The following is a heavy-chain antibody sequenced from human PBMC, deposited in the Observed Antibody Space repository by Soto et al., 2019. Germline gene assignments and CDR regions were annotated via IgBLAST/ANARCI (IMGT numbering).Heavy chain of an antibody. CDR2: ISGSGGST. Sequence: GVLRLSCAASGFTFSSYAMNWVRQAPGKGLEWVSVISGSGGSTYYAGAVKGRFTISRDNSKNTLYLQMNSLRAEDTAVYYCAKRTVGWYFDLSGRGTLVTVSS. V-gene: IGHV3-23*01. J-gene: IGHJ2*01. D-gene: IGHD4-17*01. CDR3: AKRTVGWYFDL. CDR1: GFTFSSYA.